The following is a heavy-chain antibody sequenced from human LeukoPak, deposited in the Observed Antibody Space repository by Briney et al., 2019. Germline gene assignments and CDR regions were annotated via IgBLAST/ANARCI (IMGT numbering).Heavy chain of an antibody. Sequence: GGSLRLSCAASGFTFSSYEINWSRQAQGRGLEGVSYISSSGSTIYYADSVKGRFTISRENAKNSLYLQMNSLRAEDTAVYYCAELGITMIGGVWGKGPTVTISS. CDR1: GFTFSSYE. J-gene: IGHJ6*04. V-gene: IGHV3-48*03. CDR3: AELGITMIGGV. D-gene: IGHD3-10*02. CDR2: ISSSGSTI.